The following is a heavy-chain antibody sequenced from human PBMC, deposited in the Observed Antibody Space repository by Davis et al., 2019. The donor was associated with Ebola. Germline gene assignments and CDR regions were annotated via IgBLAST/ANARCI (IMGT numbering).Heavy chain of an antibody. V-gene: IGHV3-21*04. J-gene: IGHJ4*02. CDR1: GFTFSSSS. CDR2: ITSGSSYI. CDR3: ARRYFDC. Sequence: PGGSLRLSCAASGFTFSSSSMNWVRQAPGKGLEWVSSITSGSSYIYYAGSVKGRFTISRDNAKNSLYLQMNSLRAEDTAVYYCARRYFDCWCQGTLVTVSS.